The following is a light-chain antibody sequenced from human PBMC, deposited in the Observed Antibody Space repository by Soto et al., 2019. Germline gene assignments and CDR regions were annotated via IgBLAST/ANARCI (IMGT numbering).Light chain of an antibody. CDR1: QSVSTY. J-gene: IGKJ4*01. CDR3: QQRSNWPPRFT. V-gene: IGKV3-11*01. CDR2: DAS. Sequence: EIVLTQSPATLSLSPGERATLSCRASQSVSTYLVWYQQKPGQAPRLLIYDASNRATGIPARFSGSGSGTDFTLSISSLEPEDFAVYYCQQRSNWPPRFTFGGGTKVEIK.